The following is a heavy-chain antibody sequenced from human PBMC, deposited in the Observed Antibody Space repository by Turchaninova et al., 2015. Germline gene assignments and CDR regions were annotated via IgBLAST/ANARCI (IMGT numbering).Heavy chain of an antibody. J-gene: IGHJ4*02. CDR2: INTNTGNP. V-gene: IGHV7-4-1*02. CDR3: GRVPTIFGVNRRGDY. Sequence: QVQLVQSGSELKKPGASVKVSCKASGYTFTSYAMNWVRQAPGQGLEWMGWINTNTGNPTYAQGLTGRVVFSLDTSVSTAYLQFSGLKAEDTAVYYCGRVPTIFGVNRRGDYWGQGTLVTVSS. CDR1: GYTFTSYA. D-gene: IGHD3-3*01.